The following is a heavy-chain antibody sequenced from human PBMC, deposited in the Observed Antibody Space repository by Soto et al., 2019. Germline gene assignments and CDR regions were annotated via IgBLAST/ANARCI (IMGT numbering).Heavy chain of an antibody. D-gene: IGHD3-3*01. V-gene: IGHV3-9*01. CDR3: AKSGRIWSGYSPRRYYFDY. J-gene: IGHJ4*02. CDR1: GFTFDDYA. CDR2: ISWNSGSI. Sequence: ESGGGLVQPGRSLRLSCAASGFTFDDYAMHWVRQAPGKGLEWVSGISWNSGSIGYADSVKGRFTISRDNAKNSLYLQMNSLRAEDTALYYCAKSGRIWSGYSPRRYYFDYWGQGTLVTVSS.